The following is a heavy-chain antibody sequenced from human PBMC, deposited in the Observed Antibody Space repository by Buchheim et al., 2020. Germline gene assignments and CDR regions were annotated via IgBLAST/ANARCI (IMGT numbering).Heavy chain of an antibody. CDR2: INPRSGST. CDR1: GYTLISYY. CDR3: ARETYDTSQGRAFDI. D-gene: IGHD2-21*01. J-gene: IGHJ3*02. V-gene: IGHV1-46*01. Sequence: QVQLVQSGAEVKKPGASVKVSCKASGYTLISYYMHWVRQAPGQGLEWMGVINPRSGSTTYAQNFQGRVTLTRDTSTSTVYMELSSLRSEDTALYYCARETYDTSQGRAFDIWGQGT.